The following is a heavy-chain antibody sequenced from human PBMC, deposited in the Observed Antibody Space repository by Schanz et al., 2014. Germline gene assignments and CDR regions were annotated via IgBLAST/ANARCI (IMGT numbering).Heavy chain of an antibody. CDR3: ASSSYRLLSYYYAMDV. CDR2: ISSRGTTI. CDR1: GFTFSDYY. V-gene: IGHV3-11*01. Sequence: QVQLEESGGGLVTPGGALRLSCAASGFTFSDYYMSWIRQAPGKGLECISYISSRGTTIYYADSVKGRFTISRDNAENSXXLQMSSLRAEDTAVYYCASSSYRLLSYYYAMDVWGQGTTVTVSS. J-gene: IGHJ6*02. D-gene: IGHD1-26*01.